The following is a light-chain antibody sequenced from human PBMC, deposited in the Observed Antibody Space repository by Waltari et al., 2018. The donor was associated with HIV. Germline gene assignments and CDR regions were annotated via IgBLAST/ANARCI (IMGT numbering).Light chain of an antibody. Sequence: QSVLTQPPSASGSPGHSDTLPCSRSSPSIGSHYVSLSPQLPGTAPKLLIYRNNPRPSGAPYRFSGSKSGTSASLAISGLRSEDEADYYCAAWDDSMSGYVFGAGTKVTVL. V-gene: IGLV1-47*01. J-gene: IGLJ1*01. CDR1: SPSIGSHY. CDR3: AAWDDSMSGYV. CDR2: RNN.